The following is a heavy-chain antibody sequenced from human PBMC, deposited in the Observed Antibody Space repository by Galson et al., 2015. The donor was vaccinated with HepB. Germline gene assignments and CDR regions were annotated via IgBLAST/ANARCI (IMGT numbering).Heavy chain of an antibody. CDR3: ARGSSGWYSEYFQH. D-gene: IGHD6-19*01. CDR2: ISSSNSTI. CDR1: GFTFSSYS. Sequence: SLRLSCAASGFTFSSYSMNWVRQAPGKGLEWVSYISSSNSTIYYADSVKGRFTISRDNAKNSLYLQMNSLRAEDTAVYYCARGSSGWYSEYFQHWGQGTLVTVSS. V-gene: IGHV3-48*04. J-gene: IGHJ1*01.